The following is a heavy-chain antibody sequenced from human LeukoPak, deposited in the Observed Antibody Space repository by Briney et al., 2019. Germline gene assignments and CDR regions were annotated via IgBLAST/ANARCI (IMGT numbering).Heavy chain of an antibody. J-gene: IGHJ6*02. CDR1: EFTFSSYA. CDR3: AKYLAARGPPYALDV. V-gene: IGHV3-23*01. CDR2: ITVSGGTT. Sequence: GGSLRLSCADSEFTFSSYATQWVRQAPGEGLGWVSGITVSGGTTYYTDSVKGPFTISRDNSKNTLYLQMNSLRAEDTAVYYCAKYLAARGPPYALDVWGQGTTVTVSS.